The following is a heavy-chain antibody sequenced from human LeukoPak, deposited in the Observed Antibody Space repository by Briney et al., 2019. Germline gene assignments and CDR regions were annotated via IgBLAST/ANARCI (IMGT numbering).Heavy chain of an antibody. CDR3: ARYAIVGATEPGI. V-gene: IGHV3-21*01. CDR1: GFTFSSYS. CDR2: ISSSSSYI. D-gene: IGHD1-26*01. J-gene: IGHJ3*02. Sequence: GGSLRLSCAASGFTFSSYSMNWVRQAPGKGLEWVSSISSSSSYIYYADSVKGRFTISRDNAKNSLYLQMNSLRVEDTAVYYCARYAIVGATEPGIWGQGTMVTVSS.